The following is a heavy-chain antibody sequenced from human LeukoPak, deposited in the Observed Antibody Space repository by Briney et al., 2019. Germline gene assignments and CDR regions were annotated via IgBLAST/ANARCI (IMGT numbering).Heavy chain of an antibody. Sequence: GGSLRLSCAASGFTFSSYEMNWVRQAPGKGLEWVSYISSSGSTIYYADSVKGRFTISRDNVKNSLYLQMNSLRAEDTAVYYCASGLWFGDNWFDPWGQGTLVTVSS. CDR2: ISSSGSTI. V-gene: IGHV3-48*03. D-gene: IGHD3-10*01. CDR3: ASGLWFGDNWFDP. J-gene: IGHJ5*02. CDR1: GFTFSSYE.